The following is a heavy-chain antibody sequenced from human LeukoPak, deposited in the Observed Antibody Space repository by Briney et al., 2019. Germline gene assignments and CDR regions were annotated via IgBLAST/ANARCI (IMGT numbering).Heavy chain of an antibody. CDR2: IYYSGST. V-gene: IGHV4-39*01. CDR3: ARLPGGYDQFWCFDY. D-gene: IGHD5-12*01. CDR1: GGSISSSSYY. Sequence: SETLSPTCTVSGGSISSSSYYWGWIRQPPGKGLEWIGSIYYSGSTYYNPSLKSRVTISVDTSKNQFSLKLSSVTAADTAVYYCARLPGGYDQFWCFDYWGQGTLVTVSS. J-gene: IGHJ4*02.